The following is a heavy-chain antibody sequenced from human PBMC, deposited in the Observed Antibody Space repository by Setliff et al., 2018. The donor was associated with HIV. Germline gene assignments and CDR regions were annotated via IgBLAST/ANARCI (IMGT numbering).Heavy chain of an antibody. D-gene: IGHD3-9*01. J-gene: IGHJ4*02. V-gene: IGHV4-39*01. CDR3: ARITYYDILTGSSYYFDY. CDR2: FHYSAST. Sequence: ASETLSLTCTVSGASISGSSYFWGWIRQPPGKGLEWIASFHYSASTSYNPSLRSRVTISVDTSNNQFSLKLTSVTAADTAVYYCARITYYDILTGSSYYFDYWGQGTLVTVSS. CDR1: GASISGSSYF.